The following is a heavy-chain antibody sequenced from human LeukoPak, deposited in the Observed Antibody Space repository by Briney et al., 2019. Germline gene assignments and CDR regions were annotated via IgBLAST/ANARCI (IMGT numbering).Heavy chain of an antibody. J-gene: IGHJ4*02. Sequence: GGSLRLSCAASGFTFSSYAMTWVRQAPGKGLEWVSGISGSGATTYHADSVKGRFTISRDNSKNTLYLQMNSLRAEDTAVYYCAKLEAYCGGDCYYFDYWGQGTLVTVSS. CDR1: GFTFSSYA. D-gene: IGHD2-21*02. CDR2: ISGSGATT. CDR3: AKLEAYCGGDCYYFDY. V-gene: IGHV3-23*01.